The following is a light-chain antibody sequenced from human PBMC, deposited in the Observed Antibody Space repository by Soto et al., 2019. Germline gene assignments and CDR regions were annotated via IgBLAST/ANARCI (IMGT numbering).Light chain of an antibody. J-gene: IGKJ1*01. Sequence: DIQMPQSPSTLSSCVGDRVTITCRASQSISSWLAWYQQKPGKAPKLLIYDASSLESGVPSRFSGSGSGTEFTLTISSLQPDDFATYYCQQYNSYSPWTFGQGTKVEIK. CDR3: QQYNSYSPWT. V-gene: IGKV1-5*01. CDR1: QSISSW. CDR2: DAS.